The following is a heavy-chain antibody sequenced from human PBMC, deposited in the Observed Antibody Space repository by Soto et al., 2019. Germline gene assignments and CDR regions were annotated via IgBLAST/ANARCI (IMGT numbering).Heavy chain of an antibody. J-gene: IGHJ3*02. CDR2: IYHSGST. V-gene: IGHV4-4*02. CDR1: GGSISGSNW. CDR3: ARVGYYDGSGYNAFNI. Sequence: SETLSLTCAVSGGSISGSNWWSWVRQPPGKGLEWIGEIYHSGSTNYNPSLKSRVTISVDKSKNQFSLKLSSVTAADTAVYYCARVGYYDGSGYNAFNIWGKGTMVTVSS. D-gene: IGHD3-22*01.